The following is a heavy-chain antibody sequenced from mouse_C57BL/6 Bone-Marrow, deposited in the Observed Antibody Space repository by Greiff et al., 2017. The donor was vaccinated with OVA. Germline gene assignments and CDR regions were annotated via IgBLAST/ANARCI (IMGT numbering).Heavy chain of an antibody. V-gene: IGHV1-81*01. D-gene: IGHD1-1*01. CDR1: GYTFTSYG. J-gene: IGHJ3*01. Sequence: QVQLQQSGAELARPGASVKLSCKASGYTFTSYGISWVKQRTGQGLEWIGEIYPRSGNTYYNEKFKGKATLTADKSSSTAYMELRSLTSEDSAVYFCAKDYYGSSLAWFAYWGQGTLVTVSA. CDR3: AKDYYGSSLAWFAY. CDR2: IYPRSGNT.